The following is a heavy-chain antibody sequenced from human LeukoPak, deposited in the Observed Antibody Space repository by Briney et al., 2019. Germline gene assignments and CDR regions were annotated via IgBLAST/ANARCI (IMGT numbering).Heavy chain of an antibody. J-gene: IGHJ6*03. V-gene: IGHV3-7*01. CDR3: ARGRATTSYYYYYMDV. Sequence: SWIRQPAGKGLEWVANIKQDGSEKYYVDSVKGRFTISRDNAKNSLYLQMNSLRAEDTAVYYCARGRATTSYYYYYMDVWGKGTTVTVSS. D-gene: IGHD1-26*01. CDR2: IKQDGSEK.